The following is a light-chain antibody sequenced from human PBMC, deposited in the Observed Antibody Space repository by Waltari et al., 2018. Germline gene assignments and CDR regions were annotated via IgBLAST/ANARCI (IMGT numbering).Light chain of an antibody. CDR1: QSVSSY. Sequence: EIVLTQSPATLSLSPGERATLSCRASQSVSSYLVWYQQKPGQTPRLLIYGASNRAIGIPARFSGSGSGTDFTLTISSLESEDFAVYYCHQRSNWPITFGQGTRLEIK. J-gene: IGKJ5*01. CDR2: GAS. CDR3: HQRSNWPIT. V-gene: IGKV3-11*01.